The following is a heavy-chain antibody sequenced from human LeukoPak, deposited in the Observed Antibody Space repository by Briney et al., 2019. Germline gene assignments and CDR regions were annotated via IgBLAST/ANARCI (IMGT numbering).Heavy chain of an antibody. J-gene: IGHJ4*02. Sequence: SVKVSCKACGYTFTSYGISWVRQAPGQGLEWMGWINAYNGNTNYAQKLQGRVTMTTDTSTSTDYMELSRLRSDDTAVYYCARISPVLRYFDWLLSGGYYFDYWGQGTLVTVSS. CDR2: INAYNGNT. D-gene: IGHD3-9*01. CDR1: GYTFTSYG. V-gene: IGHV1-18*01. CDR3: ARISPVLRYFDWLLSGGYYFDY.